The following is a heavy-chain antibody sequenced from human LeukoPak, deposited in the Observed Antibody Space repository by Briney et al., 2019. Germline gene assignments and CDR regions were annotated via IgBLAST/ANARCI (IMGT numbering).Heavy chain of an antibody. V-gene: IGHV1-18*01. CDR2: ISAYNGNT. Sequence: ASVKVSCKTSGYSFSTYGISWVRQAPGQGLEWMGWISAYNGNTNYAQKFQGRVTMTTDTSTSTAHLEMRSLRPDDTAVYYCARDARDGYGGNPFDYWGQGTLVTVSS. CDR3: ARDARDGYGGNPFDY. CDR1: GYSFSTYG. D-gene: IGHD4-23*01. J-gene: IGHJ4*02.